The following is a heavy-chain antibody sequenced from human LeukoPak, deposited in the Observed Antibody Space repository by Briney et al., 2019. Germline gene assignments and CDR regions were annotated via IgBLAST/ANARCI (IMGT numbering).Heavy chain of an antibody. J-gene: IGHJ4*02. CDR1: GYTFTGYG. V-gene: IGHV1-18*01. CDR3: ARDDLGYCNGGSCYSLYDY. D-gene: IGHD2-15*01. Sequence: PSVKVSCKASGYTFTGYGISWVRQAPGQGLEWMGWISAYNGNTNYVKKFQGGVTMTTDTSTTTAYMELRSLRSDDTAVYYCARDDLGYCNGGSCYSLYDYWGQGTLVTVSS. CDR2: ISAYNGNT.